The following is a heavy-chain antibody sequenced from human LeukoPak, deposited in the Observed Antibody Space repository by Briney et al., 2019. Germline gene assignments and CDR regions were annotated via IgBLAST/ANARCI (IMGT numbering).Heavy chain of an antibody. J-gene: IGHJ3*01. D-gene: IGHD5-12*01. V-gene: IGHV3-66*01. CDR2: LYTGGTT. Sequence: GGSLRLSCAASGFTVSSNYMTWVRQAPGKGLEWVSVLYTGGTTYFADSVKGRFTISRDNSKNTVYLDMNSLRAEDTAVYYCARAVDIVATTPFDLWGQGTMVTVSS. CDR1: GFTVSSNY. CDR3: ARAVDIVATTPFDL.